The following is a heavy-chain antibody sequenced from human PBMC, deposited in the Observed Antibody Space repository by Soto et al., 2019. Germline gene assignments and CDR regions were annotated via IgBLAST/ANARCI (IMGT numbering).Heavy chain of an antibody. D-gene: IGHD6-13*01. CDR3: ASTMYLRGKQQLGWSRRVTYYYMDV. CDR2: INHSGST. Sequence: SETLSLTCAVYGGSFSGYYWSWIRQPPGKGLEWIGEINHSGSTNYNPSLKSRVTISVDTSKNQFSLKLSSVTAADTAVYYCASTMYLRGKQQLGWSRRVTYYYMDVWGKGTTVTVSS. J-gene: IGHJ6*03. V-gene: IGHV4-34*01. CDR1: GGSFSGYY.